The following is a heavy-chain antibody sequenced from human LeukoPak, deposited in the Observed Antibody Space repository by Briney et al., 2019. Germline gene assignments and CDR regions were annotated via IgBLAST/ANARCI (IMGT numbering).Heavy chain of an antibody. V-gene: IGHV3-21*01. CDR1: RFTFSSYS. D-gene: IGHD3-3*01. Sequence: PGGSLRLSCAASRFTFSSYSMNWVRQAPGKGLEWVSSISSSSSYIYYADSVKGRFTISRDNAKNSLYLQMNSLRAEDTAVYYCAREYYDFWSGSQYYVDYWGQGTLVTVS. CDR2: ISSSSSYI. J-gene: IGHJ4*02. CDR3: AREYYDFWSGSQYYVDY.